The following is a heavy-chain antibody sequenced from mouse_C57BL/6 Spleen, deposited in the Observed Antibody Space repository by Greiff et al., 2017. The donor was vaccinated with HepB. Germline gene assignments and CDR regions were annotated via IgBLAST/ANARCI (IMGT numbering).Heavy chain of an antibody. J-gene: IGHJ2*01. CDR3: ARRDYSNYFDY. D-gene: IGHD2-5*01. CDR2: IDPSDSYT. V-gene: IGHV1-59*01. Sequence: QVQLQQPGAELVRPGPSVKLSCKASGYTFTSYWMHWVKQRPGQGLEWIGVIDPSDSYTNYNQKFKGKATLTVDTSSSTAYMQLSSLTSEDSAVYYCARRDYSNYFDYWGQGTTLTVSS. CDR1: GYTFTSYW.